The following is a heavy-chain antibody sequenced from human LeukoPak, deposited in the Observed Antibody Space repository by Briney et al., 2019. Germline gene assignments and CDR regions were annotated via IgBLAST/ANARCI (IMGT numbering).Heavy chain of an antibody. CDR3: ARGRSITLLRGVAMSDGFDI. V-gene: IGHV3-21*01. Sequence: GGSLTLSCAASGFTFSSYSMNWVRQAPGKGLEWVSSISSSSSYIYYADSVKGRFTISRDNAKNSLYLQMNSLRAEDTAVYYCARGRSITLLRGVAMSDGFDIWGQGAMVTVSS. J-gene: IGHJ3*02. CDR1: GFTFSSYS. D-gene: IGHD3-10*01. CDR2: ISSSSSYI.